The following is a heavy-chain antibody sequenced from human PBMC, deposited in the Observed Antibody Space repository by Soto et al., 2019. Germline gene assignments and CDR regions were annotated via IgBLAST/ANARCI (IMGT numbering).Heavy chain of an antibody. V-gene: IGHV3-48*02. CDR1: GFSLSIYS. D-gene: IGHD7-27*01. Sequence: VVSLRLSCALSGFSLSIYSMNLDRQAPGKGLEWVAYIGNGGTNYADSVKGRFTISRDTAKNSLDLQKNSLPDEDTAVYYCVRDNLWAFAYCGQGTLVIVSS. J-gene: IGHJ4*02. CDR2: IGNGGT. CDR3: VRDNLWAFAY.